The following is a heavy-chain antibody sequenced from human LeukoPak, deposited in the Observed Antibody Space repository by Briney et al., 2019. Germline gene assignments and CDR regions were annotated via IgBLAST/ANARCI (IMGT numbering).Heavy chain of an antibody. CDR1: GVSISDYY. CDR2: MFNSGTT. Sequence: SETLSLTCTVSGVSISDYYWSWIRQPPGKGVEWIGHMFNSGTTKYNPSLKSRVTILVEMPKNQISLKLNSVTAADTAMCYCARGGYGLAFEYWGHGTLVTVSS. CDR3: ARGGYGLAFEY. D-gene: IGHD3-16*02. V-gene: IGHV4-59*01. J-gene: IGHJ4*03.